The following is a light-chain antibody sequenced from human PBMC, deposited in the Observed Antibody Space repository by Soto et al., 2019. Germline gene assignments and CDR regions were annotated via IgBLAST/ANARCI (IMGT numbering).Light chain of an antibody. Sequence: EVLLTQSPATLSLSPGEGATLSCRASQSIGNYLAWYQQKPGQAPRLLIYATSNRATGIPARFSGSGSGTDFTLTISSLEPEDFAVYYCQRRSSWPFTFGPGTKVDI. CDR3: QRRSSWPFT. CDR1: QSIGNY. V-gene: IGKV3-11*01. J-gene: IGKJ3*01. CDR2: ATS.